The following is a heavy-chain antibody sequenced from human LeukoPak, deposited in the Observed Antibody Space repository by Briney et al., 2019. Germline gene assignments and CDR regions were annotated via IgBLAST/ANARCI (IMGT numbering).Heavy chain of an antibody. CDR1: GYTFTGYY. CDR3: ARGGVVVVAPAAFDI. J-gene: IGHJ3*02. V-gene: IGHV1-2*02. D-gene: IGHD2-15*01. Sequence: ASVKVSCKASGYTFTGYYTHWVRQAPGQGLEWMGWINPNSGGTNYAQKFQGRVTMTRDTSISTAYMELSRLRSDDTAVYYCARGGVVVVAPAAFDIWGQGTMVTVSS. CDR2: INPNSGGT.